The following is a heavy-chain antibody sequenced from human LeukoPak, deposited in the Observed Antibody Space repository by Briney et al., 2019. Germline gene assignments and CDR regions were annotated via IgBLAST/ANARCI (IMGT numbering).Heavy chain of an antibody. CDR2: ISFIIST. CDR1: GFNFSSFG. V-gene: IGHV3-23*01. J-gene: IGHJ3*02. D-gene: IGHD6-19*01. CDR3: AKGTSSLNYDAFDI. Sequence: GGSLRLSCAASGFNFSSFGVTWVRQGPGKGLEWVSGISFIISTWSADSVKGRFTISRDNSKNTVYLQMNSLRDDDTAVYYCAKGTSSLNYDAFDIWGQGTLVTVSS.